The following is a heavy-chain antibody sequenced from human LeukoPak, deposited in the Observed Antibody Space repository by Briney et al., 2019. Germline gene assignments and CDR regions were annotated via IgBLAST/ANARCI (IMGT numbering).Heavy chain of an antibody. CDR3: ATFHYYDSSGYPYYFDY. D-gene: IGHD3-22*01. J-gene: IGHJ4*02. Sequence: GGSLRRSCAASGFTFSSNAMRWDGQAQGKGREGVSAISGSGGSTYYADSVKGRFTISRDNGKNTLYLQMNSLRAEDTAVYYCATFHYYDSSGYPYYFDYWGQGTLVTVSS. CDR1: GFTFSSNA. CDR2: ISGSGGST. V-gene: IGHV3-23*01.